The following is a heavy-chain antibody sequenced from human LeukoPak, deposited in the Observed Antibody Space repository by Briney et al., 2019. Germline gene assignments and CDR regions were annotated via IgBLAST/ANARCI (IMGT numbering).Heavy chain of an antibody. Sequence: GGSLRLSCTTSGFNFGDYAMTCVRQAPGKGLEWVGFIRSKIYGGTPEYAASVKGRFTISRDDSKGVAYLQMNSLKTEDTAVYYCTRDQTPYYWGQGTLVTVAS. CDR2: IRSKIYGGTP. J-gene: IGHJ4*02. CDR1: GFNFGDYA. CDR3: TRDQTPYY. V-gene: IGHV3-49*04.